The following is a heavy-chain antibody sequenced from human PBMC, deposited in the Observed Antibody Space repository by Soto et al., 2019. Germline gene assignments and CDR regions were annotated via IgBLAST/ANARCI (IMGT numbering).Heavy chain of an antibody. CDR2: ISAYNGNT. CDR1: GYTFPSYG. J-gene: IGHJ6*02. CDR3: ARLAILTGYYSVGGMDV. Sequence: QVQLVQSGAEVKKPGASVKVSCKASGYTFPSYGISWVRQAPGQGIEWMGWISAYNGNTNYAQKLQGRVTMTTDTSTSTAYMALRSLRSDDTAVYYCARLAILTGYYSVGGMDVWGQGTTVTVSS. D-gene: IGHD3-9*01. V-gene: IGHV1-18*01.